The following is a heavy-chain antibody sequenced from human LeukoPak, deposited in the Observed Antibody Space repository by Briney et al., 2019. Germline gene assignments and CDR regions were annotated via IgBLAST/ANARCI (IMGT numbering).Heavy chain of an antibody. D-gene: IGHD3-22*01. CDR1: GGTFSTYS. V-gene: IGHV1-69*05. Sequence: SVKVSCKASGGTFSTYSISWVRQAPGQGLEWMGRIIPIFGTANYAQKFHGRVTITTDESTNTAYMELSSLTSEDTAVYYCARTWGGDSSGYFEGGIDYWSQRTLVTVSS. CDR3: ARTWGGDSSGYFEGGIDY. CDR2: IIPIFGTA. J-gene: IGHJ4*02.